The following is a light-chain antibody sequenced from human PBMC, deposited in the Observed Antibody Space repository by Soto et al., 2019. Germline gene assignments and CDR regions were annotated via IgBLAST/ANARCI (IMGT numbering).Light chain of an antibody. Sequence: DIQMTQSPSTLSASVGDRVTITCRASQSVSTWLAWYRQTPGEAPKLLIYEGSTLERGVPSRFSVSGSGTEFALTISRLQTDDFATFYGQQYHTSSRTFGQGTKV. V-gene: IGKV1-5*03. CDR1: QSVSTW. CDR2: EGS. CDR3: QQYHTSSRT. J-gene: IGKJ1*01.